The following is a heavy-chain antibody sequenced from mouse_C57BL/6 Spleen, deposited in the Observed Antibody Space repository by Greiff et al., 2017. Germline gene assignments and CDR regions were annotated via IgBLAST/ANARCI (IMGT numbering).Heavy chain of an antibody. CDR3: ASYYDYDPDFGY. CDR2: ISSGGSYT. Sequence: EVQLQESGGDLVKPGGSLKLSCAASGFTFSSYGMSWVRQTPDKRLEWVATISSGGSYTYYPDSVKGRFTISRDNAKNTLYLQMSSLKSEDTAMYYCASYYDYDPDFGYWGQGATLAVSS. J-gene: IGHJ2*01. V-gene: IGHV5-6*01. D-gene: IGHD2-4*01. CDR1: GFTFSSYG.